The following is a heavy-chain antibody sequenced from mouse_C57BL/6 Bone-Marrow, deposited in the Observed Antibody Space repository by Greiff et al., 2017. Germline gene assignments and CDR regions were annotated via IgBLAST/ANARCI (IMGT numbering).Heavy chain of an antibody. J-gene: IGHJ2*01. Sequence: QVQLKESGAELARPGASVKLSCKASGYTFTSYGISWVKQRTGQGLEWIGEIYPRSGNTYYNEKFKGKATLTADKSSSTAYMELRSLTSEDSAVYFCAREAYSPFDYWGQGTTLTVSS. D-gene: IGHD2-10*01. CDR2: IYPRSGNT. V-gene: IGHV1-81*01. CDR3: AREAYSPFDY. CDR1: GYTFTSYG.